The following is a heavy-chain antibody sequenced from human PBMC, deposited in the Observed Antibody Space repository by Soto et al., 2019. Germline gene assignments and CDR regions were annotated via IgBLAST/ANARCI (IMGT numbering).Heavy chain of an antibody. CDR2: IIPTFGTA. V-gene: IGHV1-69*13. CDR3: ERDIVRIIAAAEYYYYGMDV. Sequence: SVKVSCKASGGTFSSYAISWVRQAPGQGLEWMGGIIPTFGTANYAQKFQGRVTITADESTSTAYMELSSLRSEDTAVYYCERDIVRIIAAAEYYYYGMDVWG. CDR1: GGTFSSYA. D-gene: IGHD6-13*01. J-gene: IGHJ6*02.